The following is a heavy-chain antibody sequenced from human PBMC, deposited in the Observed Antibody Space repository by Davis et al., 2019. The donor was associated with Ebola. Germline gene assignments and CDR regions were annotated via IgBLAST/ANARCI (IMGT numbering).Heavy chain of an antibody. CDR3: TRHWGYQLPIRS. D-gene: IGHD2-2*01. CDR1: GFTFSGSA. Sequence: PGGSLTLSCAASGFTFSGSAMHWVRQASGKGLEWVGRIRCKANSYANEYVASVKGRFTISRDDSKNTAYLQMNSLKTEDTAVYYCTRHWGYQLPIRSWGQGTLVTVSS. V-gene: IGHV3-73*01. CDR2: IRCKANSYAN. J-gene: IGHJ4*02.